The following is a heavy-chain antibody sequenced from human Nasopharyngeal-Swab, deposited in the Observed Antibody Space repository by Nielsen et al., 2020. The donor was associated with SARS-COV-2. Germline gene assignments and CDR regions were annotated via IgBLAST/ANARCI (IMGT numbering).Heavy chain of an antibody. D-gene: IGHD1-26*01. CDR2: ISSGSSSSSTI. Sequence: GESLKISCAVSGFTFSSYSMNWVRQAPGKGLEWASYISSGSSSSSTIYYADSVKGRFTISRDNAKNSLYLQMHSLRDEDTAVYYCARVGGAHYFDYWGQGTLVTVSS. CDR3: ARVGGAHYFDY. CDR1: GFTFSSYS. V-gene: IGHV3-48*02. J-gene: IGHJ4*02.